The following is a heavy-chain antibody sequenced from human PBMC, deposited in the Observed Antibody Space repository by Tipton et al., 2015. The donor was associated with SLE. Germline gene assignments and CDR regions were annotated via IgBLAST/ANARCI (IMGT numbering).Heavy chain of an antibody. CDR1: GYSISSGYY. V-gene: IGHV4-38-2*01. J-gene: IGHJ3*02. CDR3: ARQIGQLLASDAFDI. CDR2: IYHSGST. D-gene: IGHD1-7*01. Sequence: LRLSCAVSGYSISSGYYWGWIRQPPGKGLEWVGSIYHSGSTYYNTSLKSRVTILVDTSKNQFSLKLSSVTAADTAVYYCARQIGQLLASDAFDIWGQGTMVTVSS.